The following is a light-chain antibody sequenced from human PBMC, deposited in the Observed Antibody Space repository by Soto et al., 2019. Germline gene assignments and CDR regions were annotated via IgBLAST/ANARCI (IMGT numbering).Light chain of an antibody. CDR3: SSYTSVNLYV. J-gene: IGLJ1*01. V-gene: IGLV2-14*03. CDR1: RSDVGGYEH. Sequence: QSVLTKPASVSGSPGQSISISCTGTRSDVGGYEHVSWYQQHPGKVPRLIIFDVSSRPSGVSHRFSGSKSGDTASLTISGLQAEDEADYYCSSYTSVNLYVFGTGTKVTVL. CDR2: DVS.